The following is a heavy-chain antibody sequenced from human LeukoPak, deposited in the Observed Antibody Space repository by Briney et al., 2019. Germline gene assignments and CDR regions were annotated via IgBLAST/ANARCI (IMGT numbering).Heavy chain of an antibody. CDR3: ARGYDSSGYYPIDAFDI. V-gene: IGHV3-21*01. D-gene: IGHD3-22*01. CDR2: ISSSSSYI. Sequence: GGSLRLSCAASGFTFSSYSMNWFRQAPGKGLEWVSSISSSSSYIYYADSVKGRFTISRDNAKNSLYLQMNSLRAEDTAVYYCARGYDSSGYYPIDAFDIWGQGTMVTVSS. J-gene: IGHJ3*02. CDR1: GFTFSSYS.